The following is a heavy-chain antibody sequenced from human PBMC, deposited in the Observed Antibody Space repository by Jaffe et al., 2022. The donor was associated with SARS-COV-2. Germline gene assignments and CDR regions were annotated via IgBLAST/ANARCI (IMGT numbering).Heavy chain of an antibody. J-gene: IGHJ4*02. CDR3: AKDPIFCSGGSCYSPKDY. Sequence: EVQLLESGGGLVQPGGSLRLSCAASGFTFSSYAMSWVRQAPGKGLEWVSAISGSGGSTYYADSVKGRFTISRDNSKNTLYLQMNSLRAEDTAVYYCAKDPIFCSGGSCYSPKDYWGQGTLVTVSS. CDR2: ISGSGGST. V-gene: IGHV3-23*01. D-gene: IGHD2-15*01. CDR1: GFTFSSYA.